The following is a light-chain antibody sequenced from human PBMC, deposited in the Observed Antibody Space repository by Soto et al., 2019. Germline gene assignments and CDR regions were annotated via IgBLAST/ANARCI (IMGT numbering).Light chain of an antibody. CDR3: QQYKDWPPFS. Sequence: EMMIAQYAHTLSETQGERATLSWRASQNINDKLAWFQQKPGQVPRLLIIGASTTATGVPARFSGSGSGTEFTLTISGLQSEDFAVYYCQQYKDWPPFSSGPGTKVDI. CDR1: QNINDK. J-gene: IGKJ3*01. V-gene: IGKV3-15*01. CDR2: GAS.